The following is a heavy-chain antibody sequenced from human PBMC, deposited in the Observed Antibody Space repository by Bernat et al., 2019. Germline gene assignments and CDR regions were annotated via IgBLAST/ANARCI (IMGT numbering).Heavy chain of an antibody. V-gene: IGHV3-30*18. CDR2: ISYDGSNK. CDR1: GFTFSSYG. CDR3: AKDRSDCYHPHYFGY. D-gene: IGHD2-21*01. Sequence: QVQLVESGGGVVQPGRSLRLSCAASGFTFSSYGMHWVRQAPGKGLEWVAVISYDGSNKYYADSVKGRFTISRDNSKNTLYLQMNSLRAEDTAGYYCAKDRSDCYHPHYFGYLGQGTLVTVSS. J-gene: IGHJ4*02.